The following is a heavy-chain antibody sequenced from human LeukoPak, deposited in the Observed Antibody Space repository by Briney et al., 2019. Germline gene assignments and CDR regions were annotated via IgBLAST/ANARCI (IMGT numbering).Heavy chain of an antibody. D-gene: IGHD4-17*01. Sequence: SETLSLTCTVSGGSISSYYWSWIRQPPGKGLEWIGYIYYSGGTNYNPSLKSRVTISVDTSKNQFSLKLSSVTAADTAVYYCARAVGDYGDYYFDYWGQGTLVTVSS. CDR2: IYYSGGT. CDR3: ARAVGDYGDYYFDY. V-gene: IGHV4-59*01. CDR1: GGSISSYY. J-gene: IGHJ4*02.